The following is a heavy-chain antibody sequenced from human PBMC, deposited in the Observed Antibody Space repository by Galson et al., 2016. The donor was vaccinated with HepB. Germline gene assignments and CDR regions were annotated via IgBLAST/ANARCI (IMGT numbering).Heavy chain of an antibody. CDR3: ARGYSGYEY. V-gene: IGHV6-1*01. Sequence: CAISGDSVSSNSATWNWIWQSPSRGLEWLGRTSYRSKWYNDYAVSVKSRITINPDTSKNQFSLQLNSVTPEDTAVYYCARGYSGYEYWGQGTLVTVSS. CDR1: GDSVSSNSAT. CDR2: TSYRSKWYN. J-gene: IGHJ4*02. D-gene: IGHD5-12*01.